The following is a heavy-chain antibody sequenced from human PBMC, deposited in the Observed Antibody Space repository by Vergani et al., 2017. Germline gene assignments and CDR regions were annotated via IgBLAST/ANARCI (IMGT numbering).Heavy chain of an antibody. Sequence: QVQLQESGPGLVKPSQTLSLTCSVSGDSISSGVYYWNWIRQHPGKGREWIGYIYSTGSTHHNPSLRRRINMSVDTSKNQFSLKLNSVTDADTAMYYCARMGGYDEGDAFRIGYFDSWGPGILVTVSS. J-gene: IGHJ4*02. CDR3: ARMGGYDEGDAFRIGYFDS. D-gene: IGHD3-22*01. CDR2: IYSTGST. V-gene: IGHV4-31*03. CDR1: GDSISSGVYY.